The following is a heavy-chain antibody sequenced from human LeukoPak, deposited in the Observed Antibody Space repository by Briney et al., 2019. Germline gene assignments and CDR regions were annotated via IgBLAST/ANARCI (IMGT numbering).Heavy chain of an antibody. CDR2: ISWNSGSI. Sequence: PGGSLRLSCAASGFTFDDHAMHWVRQAPGKGLEWVSGISWNSGSIGYADSVKGRFTISKDNAKNTVYLQMNSLRAEDTAVYYCVSFHETYWGRGTLVTVSS. CDR3: VSFHETY. CDR1: GFTFDDHA. J-gene: IGHJ4*02. V-gene: IGHV3-9*01.